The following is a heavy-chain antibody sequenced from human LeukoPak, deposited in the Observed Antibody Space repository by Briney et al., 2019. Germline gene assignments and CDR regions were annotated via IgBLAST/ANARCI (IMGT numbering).Heavy chain of an antibody. CDR1: GYTFTGYY. V-gene: IGHV1-2*02. J-gene: IGHJ4*02. D-gene: IGHD1-26*01. CDR3: ARDTSEAPYSGSYYYFDY. CDR2: INPNSGGT. Sequence: ASVKVSCKASGYTFTGYYMHWVRQAPGQGLEWMGWINPNSGGTNYAQKFQGRVTMTRDTSISTAYMELSRLRSDDTAVYYCARDTSEAPYSGSYYYFDYWGQGTLVTVSS.